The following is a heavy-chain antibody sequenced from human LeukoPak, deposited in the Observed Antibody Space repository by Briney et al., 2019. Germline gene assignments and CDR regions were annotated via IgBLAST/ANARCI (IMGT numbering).Heavy chain of an antibody. CDR3: TRDGRLLWLGEYYFDY. CDR1: GFTFGDYA. Sequence: GGSLRLSCTASGFTFGDYAMSWVRQAPGKGLEWVGFIRSKAYGGTTEYAASVKGRFTISRGDSKSIAYLQMNSLKTEDTAVYYCTRDGRLLWLGEYYFDYWGQGTLVTVSS. J-gene: IGHJ4*02. V-gene: IGHV3-49*04. D-gene: IGHD3-10*01. CDR2: IRSKAYGGTT.